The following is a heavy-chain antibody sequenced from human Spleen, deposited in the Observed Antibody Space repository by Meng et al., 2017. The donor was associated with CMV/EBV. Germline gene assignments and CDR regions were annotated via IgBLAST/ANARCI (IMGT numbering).Heavy chain of an antibody. CDR2: ISSSSDYI. CDR3: ARDPLIVIVPSTTNWFDP. V-gene: IGHV3-21*01. J-gene: IGHJ5*02. CDR1: TFSTYT. Sequence: TFSTYTMNWVRPAPGKGLEWVSSISSSSDYISYADSVRGRFTISRDNAKNSVYLQMTGLRAEDTAVYYCARDPLIVIVPSTTNWFDPWGQGTLVTVSS. D-gene: IGHD2/OR15-2a*01.